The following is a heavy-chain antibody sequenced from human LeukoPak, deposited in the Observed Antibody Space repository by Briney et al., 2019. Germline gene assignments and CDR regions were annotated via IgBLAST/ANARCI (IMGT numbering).Heavy chain of an antibody. Sequence: VASVKVSCKASGGTFSSYAIGWVRQAPGQGLEWMGGIIPIFGTANYAQKFQGRVTITADKSTSTAYMELSSLRSEDTAVYYCARDGGSYGSGSRNWFDPWGQGTLVTVSS. D-gene: IGHD3-10*01. V-gene: IGHV1-69*06. CDR3: ARDGGSYGSGSRNWFDP. CDR1: GGTFSSYA. CDR2: IIPIFGTA. J-gene: IGHJ5*02.